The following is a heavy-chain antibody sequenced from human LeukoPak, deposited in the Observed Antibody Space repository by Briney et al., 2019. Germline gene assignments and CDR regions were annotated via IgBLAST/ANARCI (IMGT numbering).Heavy chain of an antibody. V-gene: IGHV3-53*01. D-gene: IGHD5-24*01. CDR2: IYSDGNA. J-gene: IGHJ3*02. Sequence: GGSLRLSCAVSASTVSSNYMSWVRQTPGKGLEWVSVIYSDGNAYYADSVRGRFTISRDNSKNTLYLQMNSLRAEDTAVYYCARVKRDGFNSDAFDIWGQGTMVTVSS. CDR1: ASTVSSNY. CDR3: ARVKRDGFNSDAFDI.